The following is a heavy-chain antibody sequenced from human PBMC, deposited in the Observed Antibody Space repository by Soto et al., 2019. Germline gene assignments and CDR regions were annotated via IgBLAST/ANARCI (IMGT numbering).Heavy chain of an antibody. CDR3: ARGGAARPDY. J-gene: IGHJ4*02. Sequence: GGSLRLSCAVSGFIFSNYGMNWVRQAPGKGLAWVSYISSSRTTIQYADSVKGRFIISRDNAKNLLYLQMNSLRDEDTAVYYCARGGAARPDYWGQGTLVTVS. CDR1: GFIFSNYG. D-gene: IGHD6-6*01. V-gene: IGHV3-48*02. CDR2: ISSSRTTI.